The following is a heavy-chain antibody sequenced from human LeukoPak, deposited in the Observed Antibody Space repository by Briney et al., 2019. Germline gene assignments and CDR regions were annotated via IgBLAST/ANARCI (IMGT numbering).Heavy chain of an antibody. CDR3: ARDMPRVAFLEWLSSGFDC. CDR2: IKQDGSEK. D-gene: IGHD3-3*02. CDR1: GFTFSSYW. Sequence: GGSLRLSCAASGFTFSSYWMTWVRQPPGKGLEWVANIKQDGSEKYYVDSVRGRFTISRDNAKNSLYLQMNSLRAEDTAVYYCARDMPRVAFLEWLSSGFDCWGQGTLATVSS. J-gene: IGHJ4*02. V-gene: IGHV3-7*01.